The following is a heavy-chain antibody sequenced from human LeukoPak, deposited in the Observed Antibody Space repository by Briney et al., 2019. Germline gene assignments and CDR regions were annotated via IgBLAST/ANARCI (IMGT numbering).Heavy chain of an antibody. Sequence: SETLSLTCTVSGGSMSSYYWSWIRQSPGKGLEWIGYIYYGGSTNYNPSLKSRVTISVDTSKNQFSLKLSSVTAVDTAVYYCARGPVGGATYYDGDAFDIWGQGTMVTVSS. D-gene: IGHD1-26*01. J-gene: IGHJ3*02. V-gene: IGHV4-59*01. CDR2: IYYGGST. CDR1: GGSMSSYY. CDR3: ARGPVGGATYYDGDAFDI.